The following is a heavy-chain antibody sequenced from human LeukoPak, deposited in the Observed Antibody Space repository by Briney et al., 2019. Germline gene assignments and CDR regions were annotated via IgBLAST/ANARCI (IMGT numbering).Heavy chain of an antibody. J-gene: IGHJ3*02. CDR3: ARRSKAAAGGAFDI. CDR2: VYYSGST. D-gene: IGHD6-13*01. CDR1: GGSTNSYY. V-gene: IGHV4-59*01. Sequence: SETLSLTCTVSGGSTNSYYWSWIRPPPGKGLERIGDVYYSGSTNYNPSLKSRVTISVDTSKNQFSVKLSSVAAADTAVYYCARRSKAAAGGAFDIWGQGTMVTVSS.